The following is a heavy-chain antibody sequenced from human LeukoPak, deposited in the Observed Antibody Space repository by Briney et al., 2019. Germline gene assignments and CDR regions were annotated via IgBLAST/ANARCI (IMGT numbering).Heavy chain of an antibody. CDR2: INPNSGGT. V-gene: IGHV1-2*02. Sequence: ASVKVSCKASGGTFSSYAISWVRQAPGQGLEWMGWINPNSGGTNYAQKFQGRVTMTRDTSISTAYMELSRLRSDDTAVYYCARISGRVNWFDPWGQGTLVTVSS. CDR1: GGTFSSYA. J-gene: IGHJ5*02. CDR3: ARISGRVNWFDP.